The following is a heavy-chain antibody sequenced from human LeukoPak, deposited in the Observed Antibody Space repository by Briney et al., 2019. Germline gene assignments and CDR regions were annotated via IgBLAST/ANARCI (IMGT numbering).Heavy chain of an antibody. CDR3: ARAPVAYSSGWYFDY. D-gene: IGHD6-19*01. V-gene: IGHV4-61*01. CDR2: IYYSGST. CDR1: GGSVSSGSYY. J-gene: IGHJ4*02. Sequence: PSETLSLTCTVSGGSVSSGSYYWSRIRQPPGKGLEWIGYIYYSGSTNYNPSLKSRVTISVDTSKNQFSLKLSSVTAADTAVCYCARAPVAYSSGWYFDYWGQGTLVTVSS.